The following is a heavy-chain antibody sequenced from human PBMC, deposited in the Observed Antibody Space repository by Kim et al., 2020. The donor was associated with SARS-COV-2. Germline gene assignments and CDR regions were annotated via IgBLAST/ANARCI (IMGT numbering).Heavy chain of an antibody. CDR2: ISSSSSYI. J-gene: IGHJ4*02. V-gene: IGHV3-21*01. D-gene: IGHD2-15*01. CDR1: GFTFSSYS. Sequence: GGSLRLSCAASGFTFSSYSMNWVRQAPGKGLEWVSSISSSSSYIYYEDSVKGRFTISRDNAKNSLYLQMNSLRAEDTAVYYCARYSVVVLYYWGQGTLVT. CDR3: ARYSVVVLYY.